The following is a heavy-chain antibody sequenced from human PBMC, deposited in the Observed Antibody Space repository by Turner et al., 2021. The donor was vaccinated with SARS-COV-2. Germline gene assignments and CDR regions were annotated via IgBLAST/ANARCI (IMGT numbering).Heavy chain of an antibody. Sequence: QVQLVQSGAEVKKPGASVKVSCKTSGYTFTSFGISWVRQAPGQGLEWMGWISPYNGDRNYAQNIQGRVTLTTDTSTSTAYMELKSLRSDDTAMYYCASLYQGIAASVISWFDPWGQGTLVTVSS. CDR3: ASLYQGIAASVISWFDP. CDR1: GYTFTSFG. D-gene: IGHD6-13*01. V-gene: IGHV1-18*01. J-gene: IGHJ5*02. CDR2: ISPYNGDR.